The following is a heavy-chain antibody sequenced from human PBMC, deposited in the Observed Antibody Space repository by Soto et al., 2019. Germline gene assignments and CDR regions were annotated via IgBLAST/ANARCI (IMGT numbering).Heavy chain of an antibody. Sequence: QVQLVESGGGVVQPGRSLRLSCAASGFTFSSYGMHWVRQAPGKGLEWVAVISYDGSNKYYADSVKGRFTISRDNSNNPLYLQMNSLRAEDTAVYYCARLAGRGGSHFDYWGQGTLVTVSS. CDR3: ARLAGRGGSHFDY. CDR1: GFTFSSYG. CDR2: ISYDGSNK. J-gene: IGHJ4*02. D-gene: IGHD2-15*01. V-gene: IGHV3-30*03.